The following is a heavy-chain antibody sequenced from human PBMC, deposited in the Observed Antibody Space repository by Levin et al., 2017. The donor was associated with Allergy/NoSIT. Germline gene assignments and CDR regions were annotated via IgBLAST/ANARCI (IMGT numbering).Heavy chain of an antibody. V-gene: IGHV3-23*01. D-gene: IGHD6-19*01. CDR3: AKSVRYSSGWYWFDY. CDR1: GFTFSSYA. CDR2: ISDSDGST. J-gene: IGHJ4*02. Sequence: SCAASGFTFSSYAMSWVRQAPGKGLEWVSTISDSDGSTYYADSVKGRFTISRDNSKNTLYLQMNSLRAEDTAIYYCAKSVRYSSGWYWFDYWGQGTLVTVSS.